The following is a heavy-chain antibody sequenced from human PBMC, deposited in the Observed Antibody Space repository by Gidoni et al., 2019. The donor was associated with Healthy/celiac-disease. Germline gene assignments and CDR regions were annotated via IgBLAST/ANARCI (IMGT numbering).Heavy chain of an antibody. D-gene: IGHD1-20*01. V-gene: IGHV4-39*01. Sequence: YNPSLKSRVTISVDTSKNQFSLKLSSVTAADTAVYYCARGGNNAFDIWGQGTMVTVSS. J-gene: IGHJ3*02. CDR3: ARGGNNAFDI.